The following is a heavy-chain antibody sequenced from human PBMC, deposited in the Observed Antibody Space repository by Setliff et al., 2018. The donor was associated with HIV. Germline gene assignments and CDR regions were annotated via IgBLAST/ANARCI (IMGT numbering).Heavy chain of an antibody. CDR3: VLGGLSSGWGVN. V-gene: IGHV3-48*01. Sequence: QPGGSLRLSCAASGFTFSSYSMNWVRQAPGKGLEWVSYISSSSSSIYHADSVKGRFTISRDNAKNTLYLQMNRLRAEDTALYYCVLGGLSSGWGVNWGQGTLVTVSS. CDR1: GFTFSSYS. J-gene: IGHJ4*02. CDR2: ISSSSSSI. D-gene: IGHD6-19*01.